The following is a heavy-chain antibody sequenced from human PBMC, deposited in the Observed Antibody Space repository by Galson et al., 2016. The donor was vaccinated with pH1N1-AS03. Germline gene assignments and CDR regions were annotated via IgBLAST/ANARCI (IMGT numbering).Heavy chain of an antibody. J-gene: IGHJ6*02. D-gene: IGHD6-19*01. Sequence: SLRLSCAASGFPFSGFWMTWVRQDAGKGLEWVARIKQDRGDKHYLDSLNGRFTISKVNAKNSLYLQMHSLRHQHTAVYYCAKPVAGSFNLYYYYDADVWGQGITVTVSS. CDR1: GFPFSGFW. CDR2: IKQDRGDK. V-gene: IGHV3-7*03. CDR3: AKPVAGSFNLYYYYDADV.